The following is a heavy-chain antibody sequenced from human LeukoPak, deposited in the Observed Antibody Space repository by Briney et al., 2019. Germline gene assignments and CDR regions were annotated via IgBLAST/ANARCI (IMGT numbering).Heavy chain of an antibody. J-gene: IGHJ4*02. Sequence: ASVKVSCKASGYTFTGYYMHWVRQAPGQGLEWMGWINPNSGGTNYAQKFQGRVTMTRDTSITTAYRELSRLRSDDTAVYYCARASVVAATPGFYGEGGYWGQGTLVTVSS. CDR2: INPNSGGT. D-gene: IGHD2-15*01. CDR3: ARASVVAATPGFYGEGGY. CDR1: GYTFTGYY. V-gene: IGHV1-2*02.